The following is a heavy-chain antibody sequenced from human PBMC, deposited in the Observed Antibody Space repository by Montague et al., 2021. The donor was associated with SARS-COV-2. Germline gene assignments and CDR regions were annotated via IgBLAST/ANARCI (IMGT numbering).Heavy chain of an antibody. CDR1: GGSVRRGPYY. J-gene: IGHJ4*02. D-gene: IGHD4-17*01. CDR3: ASVYTVTYYFDY. V-gene: IGHV4-61*01. CDR2: IAYSGST. Sequence: SETLSLTCSVSGGSVRRGPYYWSWIRQPPGKGLEWIGYIAYSGSTNYNPSLKSRVTISVDSSENQFSLKLSSVTAADTAVYYCASVYTVTYYFDYWGRGTLVTVSS.